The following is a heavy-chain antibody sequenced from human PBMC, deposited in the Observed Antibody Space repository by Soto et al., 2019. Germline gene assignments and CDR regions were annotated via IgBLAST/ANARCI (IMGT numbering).Heavy chain of an antibody. CDR2: FNPNSGGT. V-gene: IGHV1-2*02. D-gene: IGHD3-22*01. CDR3: ARLYYYDSSGPGHWFDP. CDR1: GYTFTGCY. Sequence: ASVKVSCKASGYTFTGCYMHWVRQAPGQGLEWVGWFNPNSGGTNYAQKFQGRVTMTRDTSISTAYMELSRLRSDDTAVYYCARLYYYDSSGPGHWFDPWGQGTLVTVSS. J-gene: IGHJ5*02.